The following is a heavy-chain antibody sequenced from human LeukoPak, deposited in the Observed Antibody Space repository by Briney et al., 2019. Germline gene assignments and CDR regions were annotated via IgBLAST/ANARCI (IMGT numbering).Heavy chain of an antibody. CDR3: AKDVSPGDGPWYDILTGYSLYYYYYGMDV. Sequence: GGSLRLSCAASGFTFSSYAMSWVRQAPGKGLEWVSAISGSGGSTYYADSVKGRFTISRDNSENTLYLQMNSLRAEDTAVYYCAKDVSPGDGPWYDILTGYSLYYYYYGMDVWGQGTTVTVSS. D-gene: IGHD3-9*01. CDR1: GFTFSSYA. CDR2: ISGSGGST. V-gene: IGHV3-23*01. J-gene: IGHJ6*02.